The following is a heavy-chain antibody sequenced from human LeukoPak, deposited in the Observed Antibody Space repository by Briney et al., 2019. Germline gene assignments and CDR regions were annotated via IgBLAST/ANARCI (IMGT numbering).Heavy chain of an antibody. CDR2: IKQDGSEK. V-gene: IGHV3-7*01. CDR3: ARVRGNYDSSGYFDY. D-gene: IGHD3-22*01. CDR1: GFTFSNYW. Sequence: GGSLRLSCAASGFTFSNYWMSWVRQAPGKGLEWVANIKQDGSEKYYVDSVKGRFTISRDNAKNSLYLQMNSLRAEDTAVYYCARVRGNYDSSGYFDYWGQGTLVTVSS. J-gene: IGHJ4*02.